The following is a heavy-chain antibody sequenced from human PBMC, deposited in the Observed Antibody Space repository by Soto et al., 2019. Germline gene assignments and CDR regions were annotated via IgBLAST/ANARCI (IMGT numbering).Heavy chain of an antibody. J-gene: IGHJ5*02. CDR2: IYATGTT. Sequence: QGQLQESGPGLGKPSEPLSLTCTVSGASISGFYWGWIRKSAGKGLEWIGRIYATGTTDYNPSLKSRVMMSVDTSKKQFSLKLRSVTAADTAVYYCVRDGTKTLRDWFDPWGQGISVTVSS. D-gene: IGHD1-1*01. V-gene: IGHV4-4*07. CDR3: VRDGTKTLRDWFDP. CDR1: GASISGFY.